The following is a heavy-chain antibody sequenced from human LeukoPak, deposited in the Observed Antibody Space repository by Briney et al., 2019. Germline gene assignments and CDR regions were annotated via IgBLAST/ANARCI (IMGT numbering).Heavy chain of an antibody. CDR3: ARLYGGSYLFDY. CDR2: IIPIFGTA. CDR1: GGTFSSYA. Sequence: SVKVSCKASGGTFSSYAISWVRQAPGQGLEWMGGIIPIFGTANYAQKFQGRVTITADESTSTAYMGLSSLRSDDTAVYYCARLYGGSYLFDYWGQGTLVTVSS. V-gene: IGHV1-69*01. D-gene: IGHD1-26*01. J-gene: IGHJ4*02.